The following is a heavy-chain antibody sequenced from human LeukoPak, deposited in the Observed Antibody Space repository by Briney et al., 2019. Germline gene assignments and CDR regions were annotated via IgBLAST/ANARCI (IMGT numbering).Heavy chain of an antibody. CDR3: ARDRRDCSSTSCYPFQVDFDY. CDR2: ISSSSSYI. V-gene: IGHV3-21*01. J-gene: IGHJ4*02. Sequence: GGSLRLSCAASGFTSSSYSMNWVRQAPGKGLEWVSSISSSSSYIYYADSVKGRFTISRDNAKNSLYLQMNSLRAEDTAVYYCARDRRDCSSTSCYPFQVDFDYWGQGTLVTVSS. CDR1: GFTSSSYS. D-gene: IGHD2-2*01.